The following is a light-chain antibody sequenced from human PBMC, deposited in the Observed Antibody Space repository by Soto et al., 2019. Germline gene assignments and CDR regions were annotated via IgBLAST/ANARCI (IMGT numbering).Light chain of an antibody. CDR1: QSVRTY. J-gene: IGKJ5*01. Sequence: EIVLTQSPATLSLSPGERATLSCRASQSVRTYLAWYQVKPGQAPRLLIYDASRRASSVPARFSGSGSGTGFTLTISSLEPEDFALYYCQQRNTWPPITFGQGTRLEIK. V-gene: IGKV3-11*01. CDR3: QQRNTWPPIT. CDR2: DAS.